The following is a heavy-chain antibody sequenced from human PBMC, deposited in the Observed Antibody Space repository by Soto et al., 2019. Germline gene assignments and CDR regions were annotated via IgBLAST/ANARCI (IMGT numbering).Heavy chain of an antibody. CDR3: ASHPGVTY. J-gene: IGHJ4*02. CDR2: VYYSGST. V-gene: IGHV4-59*01. Sequence: QVQLQESGPGLVKPSETLSLTCTVSGASINDYYWSWIRQPPGKGLEWIGFVYYSGSTTYNPSLKSRVTISVDTSKNQFSLKLNSVTAADTAVYYYASHPGVTYWGPGTLVTVSS. CDR1: GASINDYY. D-gene: IGHD3-10*01.